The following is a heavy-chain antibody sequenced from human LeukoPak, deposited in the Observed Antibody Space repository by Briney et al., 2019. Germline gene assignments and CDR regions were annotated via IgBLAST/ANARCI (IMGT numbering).Heavy chain of an antibody. J-gene: IGHJ4*02. CDR1: GGSFSGYY. CDR2: INLSGST. CDR3: ARGRVRGRITIFGVDPKGFDY. Sequence: PSETLSLTCAVYGGSFSGYYWSWIRQPPGKGLEWIGEINLSGSTNYNPSLKSRVTISVDTSKNQFSLKLSSVTAADTAVYYCARGRVRGRITIFGVDPKGFDYWGQGTLVTVSS. D-gene: IGHD3-3*01. V-gene: IGHV4-34*01.